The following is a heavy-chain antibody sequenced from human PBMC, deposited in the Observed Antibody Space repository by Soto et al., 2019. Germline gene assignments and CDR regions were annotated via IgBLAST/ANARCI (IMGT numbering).Heavy chain of an antibody. J-gene: IGHJ4*02. D-gene: IGHD5-18*01. CDR2: IKQDGSEK. CDR3: ASLRGVYSDGFHFDY. CDR1: GLTFSTSW. V-gene: IGHV3-7*05. Sequence: EVQLVESGGGLGQPGGSLRLSCAASGLTFSTSWMSWVRQAPGKGLEWVANIKQDGSEKYYLVSLKGRFTISRDNAKHSLYLQMNSLRGEDAVVYYCASLRGVYSDGFHFDYWGQGTLVTVSS.